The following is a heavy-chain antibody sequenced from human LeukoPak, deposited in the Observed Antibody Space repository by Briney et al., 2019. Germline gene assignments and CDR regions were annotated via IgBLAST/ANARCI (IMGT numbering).Heavy chain of an antibody. CDR2: ISGSGGST. Sequence: PGGSLRLSCAASGFTFSSYGMSWVRQAPGKGLEWVSAISGSGGSTYYADSVKGRFTISRDNSKNTLYLQMNSLRAEDTAVYYGAIEGGYRYLPPYYYYMDVWGKGTTVNVSS. CDR1: GFTFSSYG. V-gene: IGHV3-23*01. J-gene: IGHJ6*03. D-gene: IGHD5-18*01. CDR3: AIEGGYRYLPPYYYYMDV.